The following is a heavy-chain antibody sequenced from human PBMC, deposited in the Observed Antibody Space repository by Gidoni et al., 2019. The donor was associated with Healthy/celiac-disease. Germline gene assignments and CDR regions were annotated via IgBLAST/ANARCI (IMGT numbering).Heavy chain of an antibody. D-gene: IGHD6-19*01. J-gene: IGHJ4*02. CDR1: GFTVSSNY. Sequence: EVQLVESGGGLVQPGGSLRLSCAASGFTVSSNYMIWVRQAPGKGLEWVSVIYSGGSTYYADSVKGRFTISRDNSKNTLYLQMNSLRAEDTAVYYCARAIAVAGTIDYWGQGTLVTVSS. CDR3: ARAIAVAGTIDY. V-gene: IGHV3-66*02. CDR2: IYSGGST.